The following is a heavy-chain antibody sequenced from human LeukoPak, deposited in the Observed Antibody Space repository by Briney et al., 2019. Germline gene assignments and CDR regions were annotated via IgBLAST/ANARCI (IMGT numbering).Heavy chain of an antibody. V-gene: IGHV1-46*01. CDR1: GYTVTNYY. CDR3: ASVYQHGMDV. J-gene: IGHJ6*02. Sequence: GASVKVSCKASGYTVTNYYIHWVRQAPGQGLEWMGIVNPSSISASYAQKFQGRVTMTRDTSPSTVSMELSSLRSDDTAVYYCASVYQHGMDVWGQGTTVTVSS. CDR2: VNPSSISA. D-gene: IGHD2-2*01.